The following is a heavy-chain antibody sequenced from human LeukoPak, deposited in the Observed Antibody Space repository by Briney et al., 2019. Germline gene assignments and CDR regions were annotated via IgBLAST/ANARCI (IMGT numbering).Heavy chain of an antibody. CDR2: IYNSGST. CDR3: ARGTLNGDVFDY. CDR1: GGSISSYY. V-gene: IGHV4-59*01. D-gene: IGHD4-17*01. Sequence: SETLSLTCTVSGGSISSYYWSWIRQPPGKGLEWIGYIYNSGSTNYNASLKSRVTISVDASKNQFSLKLSSVTAADTAVYYCARGTLNGDVFDYWGQGTLVTVSS. J-gene: IGHJ4*02.